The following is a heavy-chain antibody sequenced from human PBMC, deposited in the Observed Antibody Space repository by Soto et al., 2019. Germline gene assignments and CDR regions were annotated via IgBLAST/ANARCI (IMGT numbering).Heavy chain of an antibody. J-gene: IGHJ3*02. CDR3: ARDHFSVVVTARRPAAFDI. D-gene: IGHD2-21*02. CDR2: ISYDGSNK. CDR1: GFTFSSYA. V-gene: IGHV3-30-3*01. Sequence: PGGSLRLSCAASGFTFSSYAMHWVRQAPGKGLEWVAVISYDGSNKYYADSVKGRFTISRDNSKNTLYLQMNSLRAEDTAVYYCARDHFSVVVTARRPAAFDIWGQGTMVTVS.